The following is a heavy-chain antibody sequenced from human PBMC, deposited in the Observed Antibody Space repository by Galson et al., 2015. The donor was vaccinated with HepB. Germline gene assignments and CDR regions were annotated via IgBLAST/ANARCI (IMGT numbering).Heavy chain of an antibody. D-gene: IGHD5-24*01. CDR1: DYTFTRFG. J-gene: IGHJ4*02. CDR3: AKGGMATIGGPTFDS. Sequence: VKVSCKASDYTFTRFGISWVRQAPGQGLEWMGWISVYNGKTDYAQKFQGRVTMTADTSTSLTITAYMELRSLISDDTAVYYCAKGGMATIGGPTFDSWGQGTLVTVSS. V-gene: IGHV1-18*01. CDR2: ISVYNGKT.